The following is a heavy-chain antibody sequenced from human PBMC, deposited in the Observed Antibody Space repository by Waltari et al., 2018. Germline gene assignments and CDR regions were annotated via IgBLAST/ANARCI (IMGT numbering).Heavy chain of an antibody. J-gene: IGHJ6*03. CDR1: GGSISSGSYY. CDR3: ARQLWFGQYYYYMDV. CDR2: INHSGST. Sequence: QVQLQESGPGLVKPSQTLSLTCTVSGGSISSGSYYWSWIRQPAGKGLEWIGEINHSGSTNYNPSLKSRVTISVDTSKNQFSLKLSSVTAADTAVYYCARQLWFGQYYYYMDVWGKGTTVTVSS. D-gene: IGHD3-10*01. V-gene: IGHV4-61*02.